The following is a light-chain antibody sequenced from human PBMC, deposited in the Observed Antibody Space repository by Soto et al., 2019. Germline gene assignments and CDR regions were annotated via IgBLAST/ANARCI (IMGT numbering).Light chain of an antibody. Sequence: QPVLTQPPSASGTPGQRVTISCSGTSSNIRTNYVYWYQRLPGTAPRLLIYLNNQRPSGVPDRFSGSKSGTSASLAISGLRSEDEADYYCAAWDDTLSGWVFGGGTKLTVL. J-gene: IGLJ3*02. V-gene: IGLV1-47*01. CDR1: SSNIRTNY. CDR3: AAWDDTLSGWV. CDR2: LNN.